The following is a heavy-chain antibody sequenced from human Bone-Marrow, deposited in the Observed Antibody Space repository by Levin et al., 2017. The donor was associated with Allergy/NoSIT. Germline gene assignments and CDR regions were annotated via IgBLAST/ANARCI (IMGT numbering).Heavy chain of an antibody. D-gene: IGHD3-9*01. V-gene: IGHV2-5*02. CDR2: IYWDDDK. CDR3: AHTGPTSVLRYFDWPRDAFDI. CDR1: GFSLSTSGVG. J-gene: IGHJ3*02. Sequence: ESGPTLVKPTQTLTLTCTFSGFSLSTSGVGVGWIRQPPGKALEWLALIYWDDDKRYSPSLKSRLTITKDTSKNQVVLTMTNMDPVDTATYYCAHTGPTSVLRYFDWPRDAFDIWGQGTMVTVSS.